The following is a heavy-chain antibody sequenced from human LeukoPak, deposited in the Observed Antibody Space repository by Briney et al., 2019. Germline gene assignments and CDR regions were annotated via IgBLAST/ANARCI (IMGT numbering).Heavy chain of an antibody. CDR1: GGTFSSYA. V-gene: IGHV1-69*13. CDR3: ASICRSGGGSCYNSPIDY. J-gene: IGHJ4*02. CDR2: IIPIFGTA. Sequence: SVKVSCKASGGTFSSYAISWVRQAPGQGLEWMGGIIPIFGTANYAQKFQGRVTITADESTSTAYMELSSLRSEDTAVYYCASICRSGGGSCYNSPIDYWGQGTLVTVSS. D-gene: IGHD2-15*01.